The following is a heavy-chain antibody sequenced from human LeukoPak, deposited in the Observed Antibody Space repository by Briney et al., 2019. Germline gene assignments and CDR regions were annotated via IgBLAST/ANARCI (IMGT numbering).Heavy chain of an antibody. CDR2: ISSSTYYI. Sequence: PGGSLRLSCAASGFTFRTYAMNWVRQAPGKGLEWVSSISSSTYYIYYADSVKGRFTLSRDNAKNSLYLQMNSLRADDSAVYYCVRIRAAAAEGAFDIWGQGKMVTVSS. CDR3: VRIRAAAAEGAFDI. V-gene: IGHV3-21*01. J-gene: IGHJ3*02. D-gene: IGHD6-25*01. CDR1: GFTFRTYA.